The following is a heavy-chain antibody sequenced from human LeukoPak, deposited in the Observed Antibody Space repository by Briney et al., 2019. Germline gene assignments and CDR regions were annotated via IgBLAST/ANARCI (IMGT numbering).Heavy chain of an antibody. CDR1: GDSVSSNSAG. CDR2: TYYRSKWYN. D-gene: IGHD3-22*01. V-gene: IGHV6-1*01. Sequence: SQTLSLTCAISGDSVSSNSAGWNWIRQSPSRGLEWLGRTYYRSKWYNDDAVSVKSRITINPDTAKNQFSLQLNSVTAADTAVYYCARFNRLMPRTYYYDSSGYSDAFDIWGQGTMVTVSS. CDR3: ARFNRLMPRTYYYDSSGYSDAFDI. J-gene: IGHJ3*02.